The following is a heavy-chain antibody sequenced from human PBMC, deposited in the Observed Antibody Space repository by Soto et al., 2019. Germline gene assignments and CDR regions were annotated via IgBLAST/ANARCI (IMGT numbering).Heavy chain of an antibody. J-gene: IGHJ6*02. CDR1: GGSISSGGYY. CDR3: ACDSVAGVYYYGMDV. V-gene: IGHV4-31*03. D-gene: IGHD6-19*01. Sequence: SSETLSLTCTVSGGSISSGGYYWSWIRQHPGKGLEWIGYIYYSGSTYYNPSLKSRVTISVDTSKNQFSLKLSSVTAADTAVYYCACDSVAGVYYYGMDVWGQGTTVTVSS. CDR2: IYYSGST.